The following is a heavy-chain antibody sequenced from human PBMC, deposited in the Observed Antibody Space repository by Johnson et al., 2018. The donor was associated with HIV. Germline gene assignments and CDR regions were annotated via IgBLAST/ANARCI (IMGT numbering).Heavy chain of an antibody. V-gene: IGHV3-30*02. CDR1: GFTFSTYG. CDR3: AKDLRGYSYGLGAFDI. J-gene: IGHJ3*02. CDR2: IRYDGSYK. Sequence: QVQLVESGGGVVQPGRSLRLSCAASGFTFSTYGMHWVRQAPGKGLEWVAFIRYDGSYKYYSDSVTGRFTISRDNSKNTLYLQMNSLRAEDTAVYYCAKDLRGYSYGLGAFDIWGQGTMVTVSS. D-gene: IGHD5-18*01.